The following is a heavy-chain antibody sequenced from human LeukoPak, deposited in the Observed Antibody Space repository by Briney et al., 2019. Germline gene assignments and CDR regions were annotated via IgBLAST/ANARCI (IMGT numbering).Heavy chain of an antibody. CDR1: GGSISSYY. D-gene: IGHD3-10*01. Sequence: SETLSLTCTVSGGSISSYYWSWIRQPPGKGLEWIGYIYYSGSTYYNPSLKSRVTISVDTSKNQFSLKLSSVTAADTAVYYCARDGRTLVRGVNYNWFDPWGQGTLVTVSS. CDR3: ARDGRTLVRGVNYNWFDP. CDR2: IYYSGST. J-gene: IGHJ5*02. V-gene: IGHV4-59*12.